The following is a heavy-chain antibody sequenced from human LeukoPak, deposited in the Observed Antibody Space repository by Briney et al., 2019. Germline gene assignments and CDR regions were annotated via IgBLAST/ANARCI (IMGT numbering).Heavy chain of an antibody. CDR2: IYYSGST. CDR3: AREVSRWPYYFDY. V-gene: IGHV4-31*03. D-gene: IGHD4-23*01. CDR1: GGSISSAGYY. Sequence: SETLSLTCTVSGGSISSAGYYWSWIRQHPGKGLEWIGYIYYSGSTYYNPSLKSRITLSVDTSENQFSLKLSSVTAADTAVYYCAREVSRWPYYFDYWGQGTLVTVFS. J-gene: IGHJ4*02.